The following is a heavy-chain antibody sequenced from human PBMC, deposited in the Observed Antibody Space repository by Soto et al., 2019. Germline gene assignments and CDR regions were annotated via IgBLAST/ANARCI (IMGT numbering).Heavy chain of an antibody. CDR1: GFTFTSSA. CDR2: IVVGSGNT. CDR3: ALPPNVVVAAPPPTYYYGMDV. J-gene: IGHJ6*02. Sequence: SVKVSCKASGFTFTSSAVQWVRQARGQRLEWIGWIVVGSGNTNYAQKFQERVTITRDMSTSTAYMELSSLRSEDTAVYYCALPPNVVVAAPPPTYYYGMDVWGQ. V-gene: IGHV1-58*01. D-gene: IGHD2-15*01.